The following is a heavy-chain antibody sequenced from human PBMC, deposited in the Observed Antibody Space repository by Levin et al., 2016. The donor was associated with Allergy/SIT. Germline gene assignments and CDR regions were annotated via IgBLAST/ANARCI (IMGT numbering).Heavy chain of an antibody. D-gene: IGHD5-24*01. V-gene: IGHV3-23*01. CDR3: ARDPIDGYGHFDS. Sequence: GESLKISCAASGFTFSSNGMTWVRQAPGKGLEWVATVGPTGSDTYYADSVKGRFTISRDNSRNTLNLQMNSLRAEDTAVYYCARDPIDGYGHFDSWGQGTLVTVSS. J-gene: IGHJ4*02. CDR1: GFTFSSNG. CDR2: VGPTGSDT.